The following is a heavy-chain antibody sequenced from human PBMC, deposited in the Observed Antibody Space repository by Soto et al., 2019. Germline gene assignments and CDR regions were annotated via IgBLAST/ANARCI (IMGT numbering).Heavy chain of an antibody. CDR2: ISYSADKT. V-gene: IGHV3-23*01. CDR3: ARRARTATTNWGAFEV. J-gene: IGHJ3*01. CDR1: GFTFNTYV. D-gene: IGHD1-7*01. Sequence: EVQLLESGGGLVQPGGSLRLSCAASGFTFNTYVMNWVRQAPGKGLEWVSTISYSADKTHYADSVKGRFTISRDNSRDTLILQTNSLRAADSAVYYCARRARTATTNWGAFEVWGQGTMVTVSS.